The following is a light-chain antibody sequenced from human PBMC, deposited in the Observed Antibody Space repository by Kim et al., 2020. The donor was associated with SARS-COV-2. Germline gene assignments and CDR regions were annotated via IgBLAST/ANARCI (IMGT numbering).Light chain of an antibody. J-gene: IGKJ1*01. CDR3: QHYAGTLWT. Sequence: SASVGDRVTITCRASQNINKWLAWYQQKPGKAPSLLIYKASTLESGVPSRFSGSGSGTEFTLTISSLQPDDFATYYCQHYAGTLWTFGQGTKLEI. CDR2: KAS. CDR1: QNINKW. V-gene: IGKV1-5*03.